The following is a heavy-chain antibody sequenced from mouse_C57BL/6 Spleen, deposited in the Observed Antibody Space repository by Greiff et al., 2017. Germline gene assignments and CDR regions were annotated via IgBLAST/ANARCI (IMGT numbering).Heavy chain of an antibody. V-gene: IGHV14-2*01. J-gene: IGHJ2*01. CDR2: IDPEDGET. CDR1: GFNITDYY. Sequence: EVQLVESGAELVKPGASVKLSCTASGFNITDYYMHWVKQRTDQGLEWIGRIDPEDGETKYAPKFQGKATITADTSSNTAYLQLSSLTSEDTAVYYGAKGGGLLPLLWGQGTTLTVSS. CDR3: AKGGGLLPLL. D-gene: IGHD2-3*01.